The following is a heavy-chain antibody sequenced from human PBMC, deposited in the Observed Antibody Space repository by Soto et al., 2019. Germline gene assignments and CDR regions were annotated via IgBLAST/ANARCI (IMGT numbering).Heavy chain of an antibody. CDR2: INAANGDT. J-gene: IGHJ5*02. D-gene: IGHD6-13*01. CDR3: VRRHVSATGIDWFDP. Sequence: GASVKVSRKASGYTFTSYGIHCVRQAPGQRLEWMGWINAANGDTKYSPKFQGRVTITRDTSASTAYMELSSLRSEDTAVYYCVRRHVSATGIDWFDPWGQGTLVTVSS. CDR1: GYTFTSYG. V-gene: IGHV1-3*01.